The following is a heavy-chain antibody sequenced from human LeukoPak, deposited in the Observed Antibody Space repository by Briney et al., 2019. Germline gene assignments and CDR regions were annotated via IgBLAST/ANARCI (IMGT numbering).Heavy chain of an antibody. Sequence: GASVKVSCKASGYTFTGYYMHWVRQAPGQGLEWMGRIIPILGIANYAQKFQGRVTITADKSTSTAYMELSSLRSEDTAVYYCARSRTQQLNYWGQGTLVTVSS. D-gene: IGHD6-13*01. CDR2: IIPILGIA. J-gene: IGHJ4*02. CDR3: ARSRTQQLNY. CDR1: GYTFTGYY. V-gene: IGHV1-69*02.